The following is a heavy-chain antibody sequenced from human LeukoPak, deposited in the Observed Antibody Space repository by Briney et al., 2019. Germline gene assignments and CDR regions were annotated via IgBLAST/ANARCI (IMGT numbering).Heavy chain of an antibody. Sequence: GGSLRLSCAASGFTFDDYAMHLVRQAPGKGLEWVSGISWNSGSIGYADSVKGRFTISRDNAKNSLYLQMNSLRAEDTALYYCAKAGLELVDYYGMDVWGQGTTVTVSS. D-gene: IGHD1-7*01. CDR1: GFTFDDYA. J-gene: IGHJ6*02. CDR2: ISWNSGSI. V-gene: IGHV3-9*01. CDR3: AKAGLELVDYYGMDV.